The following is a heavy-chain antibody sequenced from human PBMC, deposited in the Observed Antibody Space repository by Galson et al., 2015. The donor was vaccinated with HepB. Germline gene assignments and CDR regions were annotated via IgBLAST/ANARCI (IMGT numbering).Heavy chain of an antibody. J-gene: IGHJ4*02. D-gene: IGHD3-10*01. CDR1: GFTFSDYY. Sequence: SLRLSCAASGFTFSDYYMSWIRQAPGKGLEWVSYISSSSSYTNYADSVKGRFTISRDNAKNSLYLQMNSLRAEDTAVYYCAKEPIRGWFGEFAPFGFDYWGQGTLVTVSS. CDR3: AKEPIRGWFGEFAPFGFDY. V-gene: IGHV3-11*06. CDR2: ISSSSSYT.